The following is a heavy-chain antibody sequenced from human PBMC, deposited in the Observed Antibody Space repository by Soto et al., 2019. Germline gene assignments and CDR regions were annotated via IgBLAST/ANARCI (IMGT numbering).Heavy chain of an antibody. CDR1: GFTVSSNH. J-gene: IGHJ6*02. D-gene: IGHD4-17*01. CDR2: IYSGGST. CDR3: ARDSSDYGDYRYGMDV. V-gene: IGHV3-53*01. Sequence: PGGSLRLSCAASGFTVSSNHMNWVRQAPGKGLKWVSVIYSGGSTYYADSMKGRFTISRDNSENAVYLQMNSLRAEDTAVYYCARDSSDYGDYRYGMDVWGRGTTVTVYS.